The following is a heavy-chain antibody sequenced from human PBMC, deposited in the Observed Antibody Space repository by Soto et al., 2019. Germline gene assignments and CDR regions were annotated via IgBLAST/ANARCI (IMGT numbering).Heavy chain of an antibody. CDR3: ASNVDTAMVYFDY. V-gene: IGHV4-31*03. Sequence: PSETLFLTCTVSGCSISSGGYYWSWIRQHPGKGLEWIGYIYYSGSTYYNPSLKSRVTISVDTSKNQFSLKLSSVTAADTAVYYCASNVDTAMVYFDYWGQGTLVTVSS. CDR1: GCSISSGGYY. D-gene: IGHD5-18*01. J-gene: IGHJ4*02. CDR2: IYYSGST.